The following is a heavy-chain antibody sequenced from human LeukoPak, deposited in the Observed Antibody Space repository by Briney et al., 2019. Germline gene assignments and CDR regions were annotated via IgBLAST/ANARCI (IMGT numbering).Heavy chain of an antibody. CDR3: AREDYDYVWGSYRYFDY. V-gene: IGHV3-7*03. J-gene: IGHJ4*02. Sequence: PGGSLRLSCAASGFTFSSYWMSWVRQAPGKGLEWVANIKQDGSEKYYVDSVKGRFTISRDNAKNSLYLQMNGLRAEDTAVYYCAREDYDYVWGSYRYFDYWGQGTLVTVSS. D-gene: IGHD3-16*02. CDR1: GFTFSSYW. CDR2: IKQDGSEK.